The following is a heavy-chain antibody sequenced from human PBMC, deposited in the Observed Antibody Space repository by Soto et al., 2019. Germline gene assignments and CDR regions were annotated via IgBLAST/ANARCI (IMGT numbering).Heavy chain of an antibody. CDR3: ARDTGRASADL. CDR2: ISHTDRLT. CDR1: GFTFSYYE. V-gene: IGHV3-48*03. Sequence: EVQLAESGGDLVQPGGSLRLSCVGSGFTFSYYEMNWVRQVPGKGLERVAFISHTDRLTHYPDSVKGRFTISRDNAKNALYLEMTNLIVEDTAVYYCARDTGRASADLWGQRTLVSVSA. J-gene: IGHJ5*02. D-gene: IGHD6-13*01.